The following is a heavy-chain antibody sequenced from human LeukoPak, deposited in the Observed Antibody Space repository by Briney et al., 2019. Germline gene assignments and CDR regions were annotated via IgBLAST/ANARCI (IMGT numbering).Heavy chain of an antibody. V-gene: IGHV3-53*01. CDR2: IYSGGST. Sequence: PGGSLRLSCAASVFTVSSNYMSWVRQAPGKGLEWVSVIYSGGSTYYADSVKGRFTISRDNSKNTLYLQMNSLRAEDTAVYYCARGPYYYYMDVWGKGTTVTVSS. J-gene: IGHJ6*03. CDR3: ARGPYYYYMDV. CDR1: VFTVSSNY.